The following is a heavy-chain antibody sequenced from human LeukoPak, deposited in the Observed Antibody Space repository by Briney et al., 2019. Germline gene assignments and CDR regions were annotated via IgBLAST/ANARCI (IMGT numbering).Heavy chain of an antibody. J-gene: IGHJ4*02. V-gene: IGHV4-31*03. Sequence: PSQTLSLTCTVSGGSISSGGYYWSWIRQHPGKGLEWIGYIYYSGSTYYNPSLKSRVTISVDTSKNQFSLKLSSVTAADTAVYYCARGLRYDSSGYPYYFDYWGQGTLVTVSS. CDR1: GGSISSGGYY. D-gene: IGHD3-22*01. CDR2: IYYSGST. CDR3: ARGLRYDSSGYPYYFDY.